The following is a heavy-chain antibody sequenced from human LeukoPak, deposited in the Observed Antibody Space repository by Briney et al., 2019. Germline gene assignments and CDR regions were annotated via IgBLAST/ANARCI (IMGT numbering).Heavy chain of an antibody. D-gene: IGHD3-10*01. V-gene: IGHV3-23*01. Sequence: GGSLRLSCAASGFAFSSYGMSWVRQAPGKGLEWVSAISGSGGSTYYADSVKGRFTISRDNSKNTLYLQMNSLRAEDTAVYYCAKDRGYYYGSGSYSPWFDPWGQGTLVTVSS. CDR2: ISGSGGST. CDR1: GFAFSSYG. CDR3: AKDRGYYYGSGSYSPWFDP. J-gene: IGHJ5*02.